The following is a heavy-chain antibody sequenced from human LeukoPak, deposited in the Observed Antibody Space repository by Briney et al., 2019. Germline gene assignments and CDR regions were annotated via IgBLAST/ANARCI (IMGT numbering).Heavy chain of an antibody. CDR2: IDYSGSS. CDR1: GGSISSGSFY. CDR3: ARDRRIAGHGDFDY. Sequence: SETLSLTCIVSGGSISSGSFYWGWIRQPPGQGLEWIGSIDYSGSSYYNPSLQSRVTISVDTSKNQLSLRLKSVTASDTAVYYCARDRRIAGHGDFDYWGQGTLVTVSS. J-gene: IGHJ4*02. D-gene: IGHD6-6*01. V-gene: IGHV4-39*02.